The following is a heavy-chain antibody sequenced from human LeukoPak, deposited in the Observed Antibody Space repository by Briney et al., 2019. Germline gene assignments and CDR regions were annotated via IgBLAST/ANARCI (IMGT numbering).Heavy chain of an antibody. Sequence: SETLSLTCRVCGGSISSVYYYWGWIRQPPGKGLEWIGSIYHSGTGFYNPSLKSRVILSVDTSNNQFSLNLRSVTASDTAIYYCSRQNYYNASGFPPFDDWGQGTLVTVSS. J-gene: IGHJ4*02. D-gene: IGHD3-22*01. CDR2: IYHSGTG. V-gene: IGHV4-39*01. CDR3: SRQNYYNASGFPPFDD. CDR1: GGSISSVYYY.